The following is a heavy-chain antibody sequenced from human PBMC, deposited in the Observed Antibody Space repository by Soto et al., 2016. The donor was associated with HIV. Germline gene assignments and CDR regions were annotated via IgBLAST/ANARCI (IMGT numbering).Heavy chain of an antibody. Sequence: EVQLVESGGGLVQPGGSLKLSCAVSGFIFSDCAIHWVRQASGKGPEWVGVVRTKAANTATEYAASVKGRFTISRDDSENTAYLQMNNLKTEGTAMYYCTRDSGTYNWLDPWGQGTLVTVSS. V-gene: IGHV3-73*01. CDR3: TRDSGTYNWLDP. D-gene: IGHD1-26*01. J-gene: IGHJ5*02. CDR2: VRTKAANTAT. CDR1: GFIFSDCA.